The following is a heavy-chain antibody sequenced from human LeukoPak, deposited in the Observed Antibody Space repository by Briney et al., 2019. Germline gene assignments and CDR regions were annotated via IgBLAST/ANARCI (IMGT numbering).Heavy chain of an antibody. D-gene: IGHD6-19*01. CDR2: IYPGDSDT. V-gene: IGHV5-51*01. CDR3: ARYTSSGWLYFDY. CDR1: GYNFTSYW. J-gene: IGHJ4*02. Sequence: GESLKISCKGSGYNFTSYWIGWVRQMPGKGLGWMGIIYPGDSDTRYSPSFQGQVTISADKSISTAYLQWSSLKASDTAMYYCARYTSSGWLYFDYWGQGTLVTVS.